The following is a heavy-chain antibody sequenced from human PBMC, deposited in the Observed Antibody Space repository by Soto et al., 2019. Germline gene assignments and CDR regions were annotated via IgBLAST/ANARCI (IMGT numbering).Heavy chain of an antibody. CDR1: GGSISSYY. CDR2: IYYSGTT. J-gene: IGHJ4*02. CDR3: ARHGKAGLFDY. D-gene: IGHD6-19*01. V-gene: IGHV4-59*08. Sequence: SETLSLTCTVSGGSISSYYWSWIRQPPGKGLEWIGYIYYSGTTNYNPSLKSRVTMSVDTSKNQFSLKLSSVTAADTAVYYCARHGKAGLFDYWGQGTLVTVSS.